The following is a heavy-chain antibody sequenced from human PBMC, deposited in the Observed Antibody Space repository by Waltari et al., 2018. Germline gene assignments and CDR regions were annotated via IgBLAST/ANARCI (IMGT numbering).Heavy chain of an antibody. CDR2: ISYDGSNK. D-gene: IGHD2-2*01. J-gene: IGHJ4*02. CDR3: AKDMRGPFDY. CDR1: GFTFSSYG. V-gene: IGHV3-30*18. Sequence: QVQLVESGGGVVQPGRSLRLSCAASGFTFSSYGMHWVRQAPGKGLEWVAVISYDGSNKYYADSVKGRFTISRDNSKNTLYLQMNSLRAEDMAVYYCAKDMRGPFDYWGQGTLVTVSS.